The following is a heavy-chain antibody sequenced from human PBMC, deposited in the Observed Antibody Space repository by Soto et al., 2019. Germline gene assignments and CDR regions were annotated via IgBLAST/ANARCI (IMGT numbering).Heavy chain of an antibody. CDR1: GGTFSSYT. V-gene: IGHV1-69*02. J-gene: IGHJ6*02. CDR2: IIPILGIA. D-gene: IGHD2-2*01. Sequence: GASVKVSCKASGGTFSSYTISWVRQAPGQGLEWMGRIIPILGIANYAQKFQGRVTITADKSTSTAYMELRSLRSDDTAVYYCARRWKEYCISTSCYPLYYYYGMAVWGQGTTVTVSS. CDR3: ARRWKEYCISTSCYPLYYYYGMAV.